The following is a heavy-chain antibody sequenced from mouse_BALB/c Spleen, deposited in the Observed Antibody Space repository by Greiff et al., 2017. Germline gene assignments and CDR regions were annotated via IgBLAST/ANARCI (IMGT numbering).Heavy chain of an antibody. CDR3: ARDGDDYDWFAY. Sequence: VQLKQSGPELVKPGASVKISCKASGYTFTDYNMHWVKQSHGKSLEWIGYIYPYNGGTGYNQKFKSKATLTVDNSSSTAYMELRSLTSEDSAVYYCARDGDDYDWFAYWGQGTLVTVSA. J-gene: IGHJ3*01. CDR2: IYPYNGGT. CDR1: GYTFTDYN. V-gene: IGHV1S29*02. D-gene: IGHD2-4*01.